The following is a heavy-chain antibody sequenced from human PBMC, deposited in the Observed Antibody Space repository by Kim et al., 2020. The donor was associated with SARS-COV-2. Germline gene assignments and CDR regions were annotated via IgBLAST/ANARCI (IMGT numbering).Heavy chain of an antibody. CDR3: ARTASRQLLWFGNWYFDL. V-gene: IGHV6-1*01. Sequence: SQTLSLTCAISGDSVSSNSAAWNWIRQSPSRGLEWLGRTYYRSKWYNDYAVSVKSRITINPDTSKNQFSLQLNSVTPEDTAVYYCARTASRQLLWFGNWYFDLWGRGTLVTVSS. J-gene: IGHJ2*01. D-gene: IGHD3-10*01. CDR1: GDSVSSNSAA. CDR2: TYYRSKWYN.